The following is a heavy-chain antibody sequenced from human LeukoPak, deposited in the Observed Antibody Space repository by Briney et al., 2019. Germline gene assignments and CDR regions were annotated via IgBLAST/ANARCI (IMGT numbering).Heavy chain of an antibody. CDR2: ISSDSGTI. CDR3: ARAAQPGFDP. CDR1: GLTFSTYS. V-gene: IGHV3-48*01. D-gene: IGHD1-14*01. J-gene: IGHJ5*02. Sequence: SGGSLRLSCGASGLTFSTYSMNWVRQAPGTGLEWVSYISSDSGTIYYADSVKGRFTISRDNAKNSLYLQMNSLRAEDTAVYYCARAAQPGFDPWGQGTLVTVSS.